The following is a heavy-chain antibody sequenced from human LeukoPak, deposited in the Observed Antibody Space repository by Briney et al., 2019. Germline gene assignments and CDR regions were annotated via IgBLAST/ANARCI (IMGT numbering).Heavy chain of an antibody. CDR2: IYYSGST. J-gene: IGHJ4*02. V-gene: IGHV4-59*01. CDR3: ARGYCSGGSCYSYYSDY. Sequence: SETLSLTCTVSGGSISSYYWSWLRQPPGKGLEWLGYIYYSGSTNYNPSLKSRVTISVDTSKNQFSLKLSSVTAADTAVYYCARGYCSGGSCYSYYSDYWGQGTLVTVSS. CDR1: GGSISSYY. D-gene: IGHD2-15*01.